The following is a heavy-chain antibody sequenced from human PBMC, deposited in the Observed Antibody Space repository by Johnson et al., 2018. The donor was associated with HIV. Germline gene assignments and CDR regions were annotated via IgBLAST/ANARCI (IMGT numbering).Heavy chain of an antibody. V-gene: IGHV3-7*01. CDR3: ARDREYAFDI. J-gene: IGHJ3*02. CDR1: GFTFSSYW. CDR2: IKQDGSEK. Sequence: VQLVESGGGLVQPGGSLRLSCAASGFTFSSYWMSWVRQAPGKGLEWVANIKQDGSEKYYVDSVKGRFTISRDNSKNTLYLEMNSLRAEDTAVYYCARDREYAFDIWGQGTMVTVSS.